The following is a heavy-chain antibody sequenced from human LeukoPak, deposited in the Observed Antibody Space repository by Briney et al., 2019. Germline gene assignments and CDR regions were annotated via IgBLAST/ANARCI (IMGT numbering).Heavy chain of an antibody. Sequence: GGSLRLSCAASGFTFSSYAMSWVRQTPGKGLQGVSTISDSGGNTYYADSVKGRFTISRDNSKNTLYLQMNSLRAEDTAVYYCAKGNSWYYYYDMDVWGQGTTVTVSS. CDR3: AKGNSWYYYYDMDV. CDR2: ISDSGGNT. CDR1: GFTFSSYA. V-gene: IGHV3-23*01. J-gene: IGHJ6*01. D-gene: IGHD1-7*01.